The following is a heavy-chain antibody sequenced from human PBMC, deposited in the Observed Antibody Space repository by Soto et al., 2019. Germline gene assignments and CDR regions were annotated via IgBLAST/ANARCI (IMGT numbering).Heavy chain of an antibody. CDR3: AKDQAIYNFWSRFATDTYS. CDR1: GFTFSSYA. D-gene: IGHD3-3*01. J-gene: IGHJ4*02. CDR2: LSGDGGNT. V-gene: IGHV3-23*01. Sequence: EVQLLESGGGLVQPGGSLRLSCAASGFTFSSYAMSWVRQAPGKGLEWVSALSGDGGNTYYADSVKGRFTISRDNSRNTLYLQMHSLRVEDTALYYCAKDQAIYNFWSRFATDTYSWGQGTLVSVST.